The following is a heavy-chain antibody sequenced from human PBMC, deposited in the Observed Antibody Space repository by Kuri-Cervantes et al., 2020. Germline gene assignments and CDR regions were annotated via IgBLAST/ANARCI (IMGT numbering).Heavy chain of an antibody. Sequence: SQTLSLTCAISGDSVSSNSAAWNWIRQSPSRGLEWLGRTYYRSKWYNDYAVSVKSRITINPDTSKNQFSLQLNSVTAADTAVYYCAVGSSSWYAFFDYWGQGTLVTVSS. V-gene: IGHV6-1*01. CDR1: GDSVSSNSAA. CDR3: AVGSSSWYAFFDY. J-gene: IGHJ4*02. CDR2: TYYRSKWYN. D-gene: IGHD6-13*01.